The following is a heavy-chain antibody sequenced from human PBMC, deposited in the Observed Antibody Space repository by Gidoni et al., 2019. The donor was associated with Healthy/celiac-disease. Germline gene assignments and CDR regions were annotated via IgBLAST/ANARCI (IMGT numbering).Heavy chain of an antibody. CDR1: GFTFSSYS. CDR3: ARGVVTIFGVVIHLYGMDV. D-gene: IGHD3-3*01. Sequence: GFTFSSYSMNWVRQAPGKGLEWVSYISSSSSTIYYADSVKGRFTISRDNAKNSLYLQMNSLRDEDTAVYYCARGVVTIFGVVIHLYGMDVWGQGTTVTVSS. J-gene: IGHJ6*02. V-gene: IGHV3-48*02. CDR2: ISSSSSTI.